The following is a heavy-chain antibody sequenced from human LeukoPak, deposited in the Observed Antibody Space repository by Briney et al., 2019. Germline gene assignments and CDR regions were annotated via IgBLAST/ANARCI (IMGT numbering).Heavy chain of an antibody. CDR1: GYSISSDYY. Sequence: SETLSLTCAVSGYSISSDYYWGWIRQPPGNGLEWIGSIYHSGNTYYKPSLKSRVTMSVDTSRNQFSLTLTSETGADRAVYYCERPPSEEQWYYFFDYWGQGTLVTVSS. D-gene: IGHD6-19*01. J-gene: IGHJ4*02. V-gene: IGHV4-38-2*01. CDR2: IYHSGNT. CDR3: ERPPSEEQWYYFFDY.